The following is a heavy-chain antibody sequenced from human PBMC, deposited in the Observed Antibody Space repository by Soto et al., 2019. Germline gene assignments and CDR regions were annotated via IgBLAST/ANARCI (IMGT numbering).Heavy chain of an antibody. D-gene: IGHD2-15*01. CDR1: GYTFTSYD. J-gene: IGHJ4*02. CDR3: ARGRRYCSGGSCYSVQDY. Sequence: ASVKVSCKASGYTFTSYDINWVRQATGQGLEWMGWMNPNSGNTGYAQKFQGRVTMTRNTSISTAYMELSSLRSEDTAVYYCARGRRYCSGGSCYSVQDYWGQGTLVTVSS. V-gene: IGHV1-8*01. CDR2: MNPNSGNT.